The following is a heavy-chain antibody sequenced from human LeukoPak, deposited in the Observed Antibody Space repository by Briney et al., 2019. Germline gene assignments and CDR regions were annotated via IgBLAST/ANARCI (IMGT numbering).Heavy chain of an antibody. Sequence: PGGSLRLSCAASGFTFDDYAMRWVRQAPGKGLEWVSGISWNSGSIGYADSVKGRFTISRDNAKNSLYLQMNSLRAEDMALYYCAKDTVSYSSSLDYWGQGTLVTVSS. CDR1: GFTFDDYA. CDR2: ISWNSGSI. CDR3: AKDTVSYSSSLDY. J-gene: IGHJ4*02. V-gene: IGHV3-9*03. D-gene: IGHD6-6*01.